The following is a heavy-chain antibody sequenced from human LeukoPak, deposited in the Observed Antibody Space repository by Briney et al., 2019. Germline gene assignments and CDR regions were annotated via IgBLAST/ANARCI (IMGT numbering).Heavy chain of an antibody. V-gene: IGHV3-21*04. J-gene: IGHJ6*03. Sequence: GGSLRLSCAASGFTFSSYSMNWVRQAPGKGLEWVSSISGSSSYIYYADSVKGRFTISRDNAKNSLYLQMNSLRAEDTAVYYCARGPEGDYVPYYYYMDVWGKGTTVTISS. CDR3: ARGPEGDYVPYYYYMDV. D-gene: IGHD4-17*01. CDR1: GFTFSSYS. CDR2: ISGSSSYI.